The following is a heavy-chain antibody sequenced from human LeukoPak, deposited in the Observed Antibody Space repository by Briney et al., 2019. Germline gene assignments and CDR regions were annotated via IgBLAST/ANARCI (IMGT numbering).Heavy chain of an antibody. J-gene: IGHJ3*02. CDR2: INHSGST. CDR3: ARPGSYLFPQPDAFDT. V-gene: IGHV4-34*01. D-gene: IGHD1-26*01. Sequence: KPSETLSLTCAVYGGSFSGYYWSWIRQPPGKGLEWIGEINHSGSTNYNPSLKSRVTISVDTSKNQFFLKLSSVTAADTAVYYCARPGSYLFPQPDAFDTWGQGTMVTVSS. CDR1: GGSFSGYY.